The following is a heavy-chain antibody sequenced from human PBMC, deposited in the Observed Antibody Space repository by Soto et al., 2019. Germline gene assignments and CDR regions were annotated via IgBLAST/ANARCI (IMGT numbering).Heavy chain of an antibody. CDR2: TYYRSKWYN. D-gene: IGHD3-10*01. CDR1: GDSVSINSAA. CDR3: ARGVRLLWFGEFRNWFDP. V-gene: IGHV6-1*01. Sequence: QTLSLTCAISGDSVSINSAAWSLMSQSPSRVLEWLGRTYYRSKWYNDYAVSVKSRITINPDTSKNQFSLQLNSVTPEDTAVYYCARGVRLLWFGEFRNWFDPWGQGTLVTVSS. J-gene: IGHJ5*02.